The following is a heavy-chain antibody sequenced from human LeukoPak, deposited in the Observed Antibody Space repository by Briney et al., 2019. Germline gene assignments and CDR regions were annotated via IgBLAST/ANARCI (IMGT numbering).Heavy chain of an antibody. CDR1: GFTFSSYS. V-gene: IGHV3-21*01. D-gene: IGHD1-7*01. Sequence: GGSLRLSCAASGFTFSSYSMNWVRQAPGKGLEWVSSISSSSSYIYYADSVKGRFTISRDNAKNSLYLQMNSLRAEDTAVYYCARDWGRIPGTTVSVFDYWGQGTLVTVSS. J-gene: IGHJ4*02. CDR2: ISSSSSYI. CDR3: ARDWGRIPGTTVSVFDY.